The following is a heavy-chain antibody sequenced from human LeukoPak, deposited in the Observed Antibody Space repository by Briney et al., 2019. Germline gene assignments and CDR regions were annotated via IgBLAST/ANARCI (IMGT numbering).Heavy chain of an antibody. CDR1: GFTFSSYA. Sequence: GGSLRLSCAASGFTFSSYAMHWVRQAPGKGLEWVAVISYDGSNKYYADSVKGRFTISRDNSRNTLYLQMNSLRAEDTAVYYCARQTSSWGLDYWGQGTLVTVSS. D-gene: IGHD6-13*01. V-gene: IGHV3-30*04. CDR2: ISYDGSNK. CDR3: ARQTSSWGLDY. J-gene: IGHJ4*02.